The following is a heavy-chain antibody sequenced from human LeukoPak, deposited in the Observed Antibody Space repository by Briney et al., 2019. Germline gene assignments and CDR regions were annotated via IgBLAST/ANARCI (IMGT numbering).Heavy chain of an antibody. Sequence: GGSLRLSCAASGFMLSNTAISWVRPAPGKRLERVLAISGSGGSIYYAHPVKGRFTISRELSRNTQYLQMNSRGAEAAAVYFCEKGGTYWYLPLCFWGQGTLVTVSS. CDR2: ISGSGGSI. D-gene: IGHD3-16*01. J-gene: IGHJ4*02. CDR1: GFMLSNTA. V-gene: IGHV3-23*01. CDR3: EKGGTYWYLPLCF.